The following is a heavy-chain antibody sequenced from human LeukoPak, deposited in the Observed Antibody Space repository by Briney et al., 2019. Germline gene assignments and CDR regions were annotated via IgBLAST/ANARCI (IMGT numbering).Heavy chain of an antibody. CDR1: GFTLNDYY. Sequence: GGSLRLSCAGSGFTLNDYYVNWLRQAPGKGLEWISYISSNSGAVYYADSVKGRFTMSRDYAKNSVYLEMTSLRGEDTGVYYCARVHNTVFWGQGILVTVSS. J-gene: IGHJ1*01. CDR2: ISSNSGAV. CDR3: ARVHNTVF. D-gene: IGHD4-11*01. V-gene: IGHV3-11*01.